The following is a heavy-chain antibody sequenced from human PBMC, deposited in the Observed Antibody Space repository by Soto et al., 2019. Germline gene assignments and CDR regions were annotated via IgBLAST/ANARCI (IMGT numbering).Heavy chain of an antibody. J-gene: IGHJ4*02. CDR3: GGAPYWAYIDF. D-gene: IGHD2-8*02. CDR1: GGSLSRYY. CDR2: IYYSGST. Sequence: SETLSITCTVSGGSLSRYYWSWIRQPPGKGLEWIGYIYYSGSTNYNPSLKSRVAISMDTSKNQFSLNLSSVTAADTAVYYCGGAPYWAYIDFSDLGTLVPVSA. V-gene: IGHV4-59*01.